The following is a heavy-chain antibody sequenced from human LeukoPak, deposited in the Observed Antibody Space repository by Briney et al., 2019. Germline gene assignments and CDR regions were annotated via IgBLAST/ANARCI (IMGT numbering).Heavy chain of an antibody. J-gene: IGHJ1*01. CDR1: GFTFSSYW. CDR2: INTDGSST. Sequence: GGSLRLSRAASGFTFSSYWMHWVRQAPGKGLVWVSRINTDGSSTNYADSVKGRFTISRDNAKNTLLLQMNSLRVEDTAVYYCARTASYSGNYYGYFQYWGQGTLVTVSS. CDR3: ARTASYSGNYYGYFQY. V-gene: IGHV3-74*01. D-gene: IGHD1-26*01.